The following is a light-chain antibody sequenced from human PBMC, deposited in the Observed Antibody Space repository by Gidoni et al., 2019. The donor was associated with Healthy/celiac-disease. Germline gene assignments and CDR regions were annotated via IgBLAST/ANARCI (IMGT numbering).Light chain of an antibody. CDR2: DAS. V-gene: IGKV3-11*01. CDR3: QKRSNWLT. J-gene: IGKJ4*01. CDR1: QSVSSY. Sequence: DIVLTQSPATLSLSPGERATHSCRASQSVSSYLAWYQQKPGQAPSLLIYDASNRATGIPGRCSGSGYGTVFTRTISSLELEEFEVYYGQKRSNWLTFGGGTKVEIK.